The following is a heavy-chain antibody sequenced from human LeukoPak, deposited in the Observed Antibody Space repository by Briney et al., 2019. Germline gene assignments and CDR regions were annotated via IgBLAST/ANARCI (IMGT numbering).Heavy chain of an antibody. Sequence: QAGRSLSLSCAASGFNFNNYGLHWVRQAPGKGLEWVAVISYDGSNKSYADSVKGRFTISRDNSKNTLYLQMNSLRAEDTAVYYCARDRYCSGGSCYLLHDYWGQGTLVTVSS. CDR2: ISYDGSNK. V-gene: IGHV3-30*03. J-gene: IGHJ4*02. CDR1: GFNFNNYG. D-gene: IGHD2-15*01. CDR3: ARDRYCSGGSCYLLHDY.